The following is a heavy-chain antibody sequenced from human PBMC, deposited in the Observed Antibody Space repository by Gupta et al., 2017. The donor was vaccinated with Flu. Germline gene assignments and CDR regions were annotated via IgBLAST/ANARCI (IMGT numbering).Heavy chain of an antibody. V-gene: IGHV1-69*01. D-gene: IGHD3-22*01. Sequence: KTTYAQKFQGRVTISADESTSTAHMEMSSLRSDDTAVYFCASRLSYDSSGHFRFDYWGQGTQVTVSS. J-gene: IGHJ4*02. CDR3: ASRLSYDSSGHFRFDY. CDR2: KT.